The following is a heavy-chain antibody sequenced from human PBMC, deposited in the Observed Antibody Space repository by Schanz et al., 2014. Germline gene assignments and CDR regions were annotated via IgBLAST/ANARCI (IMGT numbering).Heavy chain of an antibody. V-gene: IGHV3-33*01. J-gene: IGHJ6*02. CDR2: IWYDGSNK. CDR1: GFIFSTYG. D-gene: IGHD3-3*01. CDR3: ARYGFRKFGVVYGLAV. Sequence: QVQLVESGGGAVQPGGSLRLSCAASGFIFSTYGMHWVRQAPGKGLEWVGVIWYDGSNKDYADSVKGRFTISRDNAKNSLYLQMNSLRDEDTAVYYCARYGFRKFGVVYGLAVWGQGTTVTVS.